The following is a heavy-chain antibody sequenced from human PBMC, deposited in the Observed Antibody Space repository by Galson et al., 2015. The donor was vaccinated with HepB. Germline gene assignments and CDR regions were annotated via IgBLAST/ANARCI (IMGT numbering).Heavy chain of an antibody. D-gene: IGHD3-22*01. J-gene: IGHJ4*02. CDR3: ARLFSRSSGGYYYYYFDY. CDR2: IYYSGST. Sequence: SETLSLTCTVSAGSISDYYWSWIRQPPGKGLEWIGYIYYSGSTDYNPSLNSRVTISVDTSKNQFSLKVTSATAADTAVYYCARLFSRSSGGYYYYYFDYWGQGTLVTVSS. V-gene: IGHV4-59*08. CDR1: AGSISDYY.